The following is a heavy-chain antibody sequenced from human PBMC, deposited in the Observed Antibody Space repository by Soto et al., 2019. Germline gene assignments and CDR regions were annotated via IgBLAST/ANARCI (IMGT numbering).Heavy chain of an antibody. J-gene: IGHJ4*01. V-gene: IGHV3-64*02. D-gene: IGHD4-17*01. CDR2: ISDNGGSR. Sequence: LRXSCAASGFTFSSYAIHWVRQAPGKGLEYVSAISDNGGSRYYADSVKGRFFISRDNSKNTLYLQMGSVRAEDMAVYYCARGGYGDYRGSDFDYWGRGTMGTVSS. CDR1: GFTFSSYA. CDR3: ARGGYGDYRGSDFDY.